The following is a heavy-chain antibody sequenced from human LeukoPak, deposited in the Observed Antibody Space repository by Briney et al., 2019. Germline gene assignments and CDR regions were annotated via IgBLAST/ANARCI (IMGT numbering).Heavy chain of an antibody. CDR2: ISPSATTI. J-gene: IGHJ4*02. Sequence: GGSLRLSCAASAFTFSGYSMNWVRQAPGKGLEWVSYISPSATTIYYADSVKGRFTISRDNAKDSLYLQMNSLRAEDTAVYYCAREYSSSSGRSFDYWGQGTLVTVSS. D-gene: IGHD6-6*01. CDR3: AREYSSSSGRSFDY. CDR1: AFTFSGYS. V-gene: IGHV3-48*01.